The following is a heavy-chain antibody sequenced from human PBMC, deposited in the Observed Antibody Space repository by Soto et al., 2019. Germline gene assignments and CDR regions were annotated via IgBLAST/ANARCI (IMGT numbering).Heavy chain of an antibody. Sequence: GESLKISCKGSGYSFTSYWIGWVRQMPGKGLEWMGIIYPGDSDTRYSPSFQGQVTISADKSISTAYLQWSSLKASDTAMYYCERPTNCDILTGHISFDPGGQRTLVTVSS. CDR2: IYPGDSDT. V-gene: IGHV5-51*01. CDR1: GYSFTSYW. D-gene: IGHD3-9*01. J-gene: IGHJ5*02. CDR3: ERPTNCDILTGHISFDP.